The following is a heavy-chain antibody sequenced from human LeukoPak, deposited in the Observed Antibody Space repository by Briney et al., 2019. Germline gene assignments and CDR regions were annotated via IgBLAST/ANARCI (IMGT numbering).Heavy chain of an antibody. CDR3: ARLEVEMATIRALGPPYYYYMDV. CDR2: IYTSGST. J-gene: IGHJ6*03. CDR1: GGSISSYY. V-gene: IGHV4-4*09. D-gene: IGHD5-24*01. Sequence: SETLSLTCTVSGGSISSYYWSWIRQPLGKGLEWIGYIYTSGSTNYNPPIKSQVTISVDTSKNQFSLKLSSVTAADTAVYYCARLEVEMATIRALGPPYYYYMDVWGKGTTVTVSS.